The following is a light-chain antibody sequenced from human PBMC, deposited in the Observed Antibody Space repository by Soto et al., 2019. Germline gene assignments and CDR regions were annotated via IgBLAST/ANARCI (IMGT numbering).Light chain of an antibody. CDR1: VCVTSTY. V-gene: IGKV3-20*01. CDR2: GAS. Sequence: EMVLTQSPGTLSLSPGERATLSCRASVCVTSTYLAWYQQKPGQAPRLLIYGASNRATGIPDRFRGSGSGTDFTLTISRLEPEDFAVYYCQQYFTSRTFGQGTKVDIK. J-gene: IGKJ1*01. CDR3: QQYFTSRT.